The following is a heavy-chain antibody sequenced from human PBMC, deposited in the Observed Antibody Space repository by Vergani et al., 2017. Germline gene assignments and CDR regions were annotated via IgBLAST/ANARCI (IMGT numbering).Heavy chain of an antibody. CDR3: ARPRSPGYCXSTSCYGGNDAFDI. D-gene: IGHD2-2*01. Sequence: QVQLVQSGAEVKKPGASVQVSCKASGYTFTGYYMHWVRQAPGQGLEWMGWINPNSGGTNYAQKFQGRVTMTRDTSISTAYMELSRLRSDDTAVYYCARPRSPGYCXSTSCYGGNDAFDIWGQGTMVTVSS. V-gene: IGHV1-2*02. CDR2: INPNSGGT. CDR1: GYTFTGYY. J-gene: IGHJ3*02.